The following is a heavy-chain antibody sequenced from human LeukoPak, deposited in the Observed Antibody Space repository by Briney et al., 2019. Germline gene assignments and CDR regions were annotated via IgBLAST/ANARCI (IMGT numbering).Heavy chain of an antibody. Sequence: GGSLRLSCAASGFTFSSYSMNWVRQAPGKVLEWGSSISSSSSYIYYADSVKGRFTISRDNAKNSLYLQMNSLRAEDTAVYYCARARGSWNSYGLSPGIDYWGQGTLVTVSS. CDR1: GFTFSSYS. V-gene: IGHV3-21*01. D-gene: IGHD5-18*01. CDR3: ARARGSWNSYGLSPGIDY. J-gene: IGHJ4*02. CDR2: ISSSSSYI.